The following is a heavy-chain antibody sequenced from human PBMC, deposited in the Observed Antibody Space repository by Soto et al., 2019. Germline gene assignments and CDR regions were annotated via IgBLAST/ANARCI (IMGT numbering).Heavy chain of an antibody. D-gene: IGHD6-19*01. J-gene: IGHJ6*03. Sequence: QDQLLQSGAEVKKPGASVTVSCKASGYSFTNYGITWVRQAPGQGLERMGWISAFNGNTHYAQKLQGRVTMTTDASTSTAYMQLRSLRSDDTAVYYCARDRGVAPPVAGNTHYYYMDVWGKGTTVTVSS. CDR2: ISAFNGNT. CDR1: GYSFTNYG. V-gene: IGHV1-18*01. CDR3: ARDRGVAPPVAGNTHYYYMDV.